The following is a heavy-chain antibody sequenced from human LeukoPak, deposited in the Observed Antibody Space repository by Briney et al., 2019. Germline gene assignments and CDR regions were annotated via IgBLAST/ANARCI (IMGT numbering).Heavy chain of an antibody. CDR2: ISGSGGST. J-gene: IGHJ6*03. Sequence: QPGGSLRLSCAASGFTFSSYAMSCVRQAPGKGLEWVSAISGSGGSTYYADSVKGRFTISRDNSKNTLYLQMNSLRAEDTAVYYCAKAAGRWLVRAGYYMDVWGKGTTVTVSS. CDR1: GFTFSSYA. D-gene: IGHD6-19*01. V-gene: IGHV3-23*01. CDR3: AKAAGRWLVRAGYYMDV.